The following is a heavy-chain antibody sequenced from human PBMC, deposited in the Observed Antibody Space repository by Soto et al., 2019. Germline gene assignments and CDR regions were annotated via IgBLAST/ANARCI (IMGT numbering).Heavy chain of an antibody. J-gene: IGHJ2*01. V-gene: IGHV3-53*02. CDR3: ARDSPAVREWYFAL. Sequence: EVQLVETGGGLIQPGGSLRLSCAASGFTVSSNYMSWVRQAPGKGLEWVSVIYSGGSTYYADSVKGRFTISRDNSKNTLNIKMNGRGPEDRAVYYWARDSPAVREWYFALGGGGPLIIVS. D-gene: IGHD1-26*01. CDR2: IYSGGST. CDR1: GFTVSSNY.